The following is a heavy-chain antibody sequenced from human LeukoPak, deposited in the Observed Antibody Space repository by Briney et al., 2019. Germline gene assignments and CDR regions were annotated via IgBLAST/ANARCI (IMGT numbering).Heavy chain of an antibody. Sequence: GGSLRLSCAAAGFTFDDYTMHWVRQAPGKGLEWVSLISWDGGSTYYADSVKGRFTISRDNSKNSLYLQMNSLRTEDTALYYCAYLTGYLQAERMGVDYWGQGTLVTVSS. CDR1: GFTFDDYT. CDR2: ISWDGGST. D-gene: IGHD3-9*01. V-gene: IGHV3-43*01. CDR3: AYLTGYLQAERMGVDY. J-gene: IGHJ4*02.